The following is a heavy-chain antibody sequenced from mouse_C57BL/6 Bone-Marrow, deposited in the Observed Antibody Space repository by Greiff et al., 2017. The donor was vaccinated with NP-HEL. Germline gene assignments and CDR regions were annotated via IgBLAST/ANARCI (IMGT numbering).Heavy chain of an antibody. Sequence: VKLMESGPELVKPGASVKISCKASGYSFTSYYIHWVKQRPGQGLEWIGWIYPGSGNTKYNEKFKGKATLTADTSSSTAYMQLSSLTSEDAAVYYCARGYSNYEGYAMDYWGQGTSVTVSS. CDR1: GYSFTSYY. CDR3: ARGYSNYEGYAMDY. V-gene: IGHV1-66*01. D-gene: IGHD2-5*01. J-gene: IGHJ4*01. CDR2: IYPGSGNT.